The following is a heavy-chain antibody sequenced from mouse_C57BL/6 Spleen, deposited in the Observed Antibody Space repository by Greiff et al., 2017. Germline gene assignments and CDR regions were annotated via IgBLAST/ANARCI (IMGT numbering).Heavy chain of an antibody. J-gene: IGHJ1*03. CDR2: ISGGGGNT. CDR1: GFTFSSYT. D-gene: IGHD1-1*01. Sequence: EVQLVESGGGLVKPGGSLKLSCAASGFTFSSYTMSWVRQTPEKRLEWVATISGGGGNTYYPDSVRGRFTISRDNAKNTLYLQMSSLRSEDTALYYCARPHYYGSSWYFDVWGTGTTVTVSS. V-gene: IGHV5-9*01. CDR3: ARPHYYGSSWYFDV.